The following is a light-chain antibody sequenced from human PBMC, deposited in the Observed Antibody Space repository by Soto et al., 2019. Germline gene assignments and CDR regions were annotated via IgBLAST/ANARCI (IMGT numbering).Light chain of an antibody. J-gene: IGLJ1*01. CDR2: EVS. CDR1: SSDVGGYKY. Sequence: QSVLTQPASVSGSPGQSITISCTGTSSDVGGYKYVSWYQQHPGKAPKLMIYEVSNRPSGVSNRFSGSKSGNTASLTISGLQAEDDAEYYCSSYTSNSTQVFGTGTKVT. V-gene: IGLV2-14*01. CDR3: SSYTSNSTQV.